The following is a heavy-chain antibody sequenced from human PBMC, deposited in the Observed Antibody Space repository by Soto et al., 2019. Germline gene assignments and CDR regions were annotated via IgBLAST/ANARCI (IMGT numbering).Heavy chain of an antibody. CDR1: GFTFSSYS. D-gene: IGHD3-3*01. Sequence: EVQLVESGGGLVKPGGSLRLSCAASGFTFSSYSMNWVRQAPGKGLEWVSSISSSSSYIYYADSVKGRFTISRDNAKNSLYLQMNSLRVEDTAVYYCARVPFWSGYPPDYWGQGTLVTVSS. CDR2: ISSSSSYI. J-gene: IGHJ4*02. CDR3: ARVPFWSGYPPDY. V-gene: IGHV3-21*01.